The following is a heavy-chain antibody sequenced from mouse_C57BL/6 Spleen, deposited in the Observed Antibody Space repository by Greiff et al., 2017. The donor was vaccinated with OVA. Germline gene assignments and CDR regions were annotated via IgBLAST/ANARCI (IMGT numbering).Heavy chain of an antibody. CDR1: GISITTGNYR. V-gene: IGHV3-5*01. D-gene: IGHD2-2*01. J-gene: IGHJ4*01. CDR3: AREDYGYDYAMDY. CDR2: IYYSGTI. Sequence: EVKVEESGPGLVKPSQTVFLTCTVTGISITTGNYRWSWIRQVPGNKLEWIGYIYYSGTITYNPSLTSRTPITKDTPKNPCFLEMNSLTAEDTATYYCAREDYGYDYAMDYWGQGTSVTVSS.